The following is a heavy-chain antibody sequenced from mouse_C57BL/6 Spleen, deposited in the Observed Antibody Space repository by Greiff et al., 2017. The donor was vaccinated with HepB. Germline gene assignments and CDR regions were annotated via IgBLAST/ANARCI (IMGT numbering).Heavy chain of an antibody. D-gene: IGHD1-1*01. CDR2: IDPSDSYT. V-gene: IGHV1-69*01. CDR1: GYTFTSYW. Sequence: VQLQQSGAELVMPGASVKLSCKASGYTFTSYWMHWVKQRPGQGLEWIGEIDPSDSYTNYNQKFKGKSTLTVDKSSSTAYMQLSSLTSEESAVYYGARSGGYYGSSYWFAYWGQGTLVTVAA. CDR3: ARSGGYYGSSYWFAY. J-gene: IGHJ3*01.